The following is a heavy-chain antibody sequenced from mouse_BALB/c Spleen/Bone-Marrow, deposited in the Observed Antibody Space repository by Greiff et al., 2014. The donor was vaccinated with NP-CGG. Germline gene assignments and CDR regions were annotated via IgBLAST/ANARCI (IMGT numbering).Heavy chain of an antibody. CDR1: GYTFTSYW. J-gene: IGHJ2*01. CDR2: INPSTGYT. Sequence: QVQLKESGAELAKPRASVKMYCKASGYTFTSYWMHWVKQRPGQGLEWIGYINPSTGYTEYNQKFKDKATLTADKSSSTAYMQLSSLASEDSAGYYCAARTYYFDYWGQGTTLTVSS. D-gene: IGHD3-3*01. V-gene: IGHV1-7*01. CDR3: AARTYYFDY.